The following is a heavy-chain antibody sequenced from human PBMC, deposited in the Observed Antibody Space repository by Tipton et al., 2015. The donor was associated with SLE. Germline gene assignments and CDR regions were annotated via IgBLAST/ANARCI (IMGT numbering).Heavy chain of an antibody. CDR1: GGSVSSGYYY. Sequence: LRLSCTVSGGSVSSGYYYWSWVRQPPGKGLEWIGYIYYSGSTNYNPSLESRVTISVDTSKNQFSLKLSSVTAADTAVYYCARGRPPYYYGMDVWGQGTTVTVSS. CDR3: ARGRPPYYYGMDV. J-gene: IGHJ6*02. V-gene: IGHV4-61*01. CDR2: IYYSGST.